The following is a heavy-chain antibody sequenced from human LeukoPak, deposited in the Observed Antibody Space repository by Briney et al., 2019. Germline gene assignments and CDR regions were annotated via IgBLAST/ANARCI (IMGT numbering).Heavy chain of an antibody. V-gene: IGHV3-11*04. CDR3: ARDPLYCSSTSCYDY. J-gene: IGHJ4*02. CDR1: GFTFSDYY. CDR2: ISGSGSTI. Sequence: GGSLRLSCAASGFTFSDYYMSWIRQAPGKGLEWVSYISGSGSTIYYADSVKGRFTISRDNANNSLYLQMNSLRVEDTAVYYCARDPLYCSSTSCYDYWGQGTLVTVSS. D-gene: IGHD2-2*01.